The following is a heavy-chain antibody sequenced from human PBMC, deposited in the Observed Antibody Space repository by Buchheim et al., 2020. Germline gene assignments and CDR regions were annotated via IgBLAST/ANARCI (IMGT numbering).Heavy chain of an antibody. Sequence: EVQLLESGGDLVQPGGSLRLSCAASGFPFSNYAMSWVRQAPGAGLEWVSTISGGGDTTRYADSVMGRFTISRDNSKNTLYLQMNSLRAEDTAVYYCRFWSLHSFDDWGQGTL. J-gene: IGHJ4*02. CDR1: GFPFSNYA. D-gene: IGHD3-3*01. CDR3: RFWSLHSFDD. V-gene: IGHV3-23*01. CDR2: ISGGGDTT.